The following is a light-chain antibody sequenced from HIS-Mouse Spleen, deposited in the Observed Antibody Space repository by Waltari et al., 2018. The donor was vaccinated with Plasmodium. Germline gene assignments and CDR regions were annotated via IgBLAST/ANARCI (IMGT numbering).Light chain of an antibody. CDR3: QQRSNWPIT. V-gene: IGKV3-11*01. J-gene: IGKJ5*01. CDR1: QSVSSY. Sequence: EIVLTQSPATLSLSPGERATLSCSASQSVSSYLAWYHQKPGQAPRLLIYDASNRATGIPARFSGSGSGTDFTLTISSLEPEDFAVYYCQQRSNWPITFGQGTRLEIK. CDR2: DAS.